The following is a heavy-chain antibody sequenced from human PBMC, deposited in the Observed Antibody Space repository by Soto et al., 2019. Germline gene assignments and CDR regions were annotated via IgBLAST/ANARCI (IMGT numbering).Heavy chain of an antibody. CDR2: MDPDSGKT. CDR1: GYTFTSHK. Sequence: QVQLVQSGAEVKKPGASVKVSCKASGYTFTSHKINWVRQATGQGLEWMGWMDPDSGKTAYVQKFQGRVTMTRNTTIGTAYMEVNSLRSENTAMYYCASQHDDYWGGFNWFDPWGQGTLVNVSS. V-gene: IGHV1-8*01. D-gene: IGHD3-3*01. J-gene: IGHJ5*02. CDR3: ASQHDDYWGGFNWFDP.